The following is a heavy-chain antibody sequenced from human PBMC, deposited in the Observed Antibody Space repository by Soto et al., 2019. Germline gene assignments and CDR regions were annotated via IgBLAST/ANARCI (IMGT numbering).Heavy chain of an antibody. V-gene: IGHV1-69*13. Sequence: SVKVSCKAAGGTFSSYAISWVRQAPGQGLEWMGGIIPISGTANYAQKFQGRVTITADASTSTAYMELSSLRSDDTAVYYCARDLLRFLEWLSRYYYYYGMDVWGQGTTVTVSS. CDR1: GGTFSSYA. CDR2: IIPISGTA. J-gene: IGHJ6*02. CDR3: ARDLLRFLEWLSRYYYYYGMDV. D-gene: IGHD3-3*01.